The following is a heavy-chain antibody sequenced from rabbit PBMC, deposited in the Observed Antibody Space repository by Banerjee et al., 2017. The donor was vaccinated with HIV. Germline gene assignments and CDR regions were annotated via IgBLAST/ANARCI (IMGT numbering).Heavy chain of an antibody. Sequence: QEQLEESGGDLVKPEGSLTLTCTASGFSFSNKYVMCWVRQAPGKGLEWIACIYAGSSGNTYYVSWAKGRFTISKASWTTVTLQMTSLTAADTASYFCARDRDASNYLARTWLDLWGPGTL. CDR3: ARDRDASNYLARTWLDL. CDR1: GFSFSNKYV. J-gene: IGHJ3*01. CDR2: IYAGSSGNT. V-gene: IGHV1S45*01. D-gene: IGHD8-1*01.